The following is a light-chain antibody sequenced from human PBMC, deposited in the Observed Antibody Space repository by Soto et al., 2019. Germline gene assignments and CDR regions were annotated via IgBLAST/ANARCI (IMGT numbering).Light chain of an antibody. V-gene: IGKV3-20*01. CDR1: RSVRSN. J-gene: IGKJ4*01. CDR2: GAS. CDR3: QQYGSSPPLT. Sequence: EIVMTQSPATLSVSPGERVTLSCKASRSVRSNLAWYQQKPGQAPRLLIYGASSRATGIPDRFSGSGSGTDFTLTISRLEPEDFAVYYCQQYGSSPPLTFGGGTKVDIK.